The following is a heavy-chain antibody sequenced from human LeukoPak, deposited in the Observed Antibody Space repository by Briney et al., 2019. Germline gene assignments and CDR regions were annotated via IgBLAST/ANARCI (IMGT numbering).Heavy chain of an antibody. CDR1: GSRFTTYW. Sequence: GASLKISCKGSGSRFTTYWIGWVRQMPGKGLEWMGIIYPGDSDTRYSPSFQGQVTISADKSISVAYLQWSSLKASDTAMYYCARLDYAGYYFDYWGQGTLVTVSS. CDR2: IYPGDSDT. D-gene: IGHD4-17*01. CDR3: ARLDYAGYYFDY. V-gene: IGHV5-51*01. J-gene: IGHJ4*02.